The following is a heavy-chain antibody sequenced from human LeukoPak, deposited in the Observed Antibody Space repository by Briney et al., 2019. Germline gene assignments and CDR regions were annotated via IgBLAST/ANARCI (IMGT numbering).Heavy chain of an antibody. J-gene: IGHJ4*02. CDR3: AKDRGGLWLFDY. CDR2: ISISGGST. Sequence: GGSLRLSCAASGFTFSSYAVSWVRQAPGKGLEWVSAISISGGSTYYANSVKGRFTISRDNVKNTLYLQMNSLRAEDTAVYYCAKDRGGLWLFDYWGQGTLVTVSS. CDR1: GFTFSSYA. D-gene: IGHD4/OR15-4a*01. V-gene: IGHV3-23*01.